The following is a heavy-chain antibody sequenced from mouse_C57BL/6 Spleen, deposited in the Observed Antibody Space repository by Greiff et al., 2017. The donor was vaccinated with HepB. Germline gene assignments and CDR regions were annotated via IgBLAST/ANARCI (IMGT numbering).Heavy chain of an antibody. J-gene: IGHJ2*01. V-gene: IGHV1-61*01. D-gene: IGHD2-1*01. CDR2: IYPSDSET. CDR1: GYTFTSYW. Sequence: QVQLKQPGAELVRPGSSVKLSCKASGYTFTSYWMDWVKQRPGQGLEWIGNIYPSDSETHYNQKFKDKATLTVDKSSSTAYMQLSSLTSEDSAVYYCARGRGSFYPWGQGTTLTVSS. CDR3: ARGRGSFYP.